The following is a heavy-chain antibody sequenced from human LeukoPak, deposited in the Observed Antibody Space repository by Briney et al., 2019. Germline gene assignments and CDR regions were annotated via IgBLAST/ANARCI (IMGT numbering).Heavy chain of an antibody. CDR3: ARGGGYQDRSGWFDP. D-gene: IGHD2-2*01. V-gene: IGHV1-46*01. J-gene: IGHJ5*02. CDR2: INPSAGST. Sequence: ASVKVSCKASGGTFSSYAISWVRQAPGQGLEWMGIINPSAGSTSYAQKFQGRVTMTRDTSTSTVYMELSSLRSEDTAVYYCARGGGYQDRSGWFDPWGQGTLVTVSS. CDR1: GGTFSSYA.